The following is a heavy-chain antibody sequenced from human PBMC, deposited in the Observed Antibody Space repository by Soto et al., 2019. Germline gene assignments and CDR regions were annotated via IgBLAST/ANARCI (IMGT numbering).Heavy chain of an antibody. V-gene: IGHV1-3*01. CDR3: ARDIAVAGSIYYYGMDV. Sequence: ASVKVSCKASGCTFTSYAMHWVRQAPGQRLEWMGWINAGNGNTKYSQKFQGRVTITRDTSASTAYMELSSLRSEDTAVYYCARDIAVAGSIYYYGMDVWGQGTTVTVSS. CDR1: GCTFTSYA. D-gene: IGHD6-19*01. CDR2: INAGNGNT. J-gene: IGHJ6*02.